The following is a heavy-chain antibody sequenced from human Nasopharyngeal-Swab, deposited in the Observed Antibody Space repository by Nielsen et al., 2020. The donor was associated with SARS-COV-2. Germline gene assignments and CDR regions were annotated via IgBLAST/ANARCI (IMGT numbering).Heavy chain of an antibody. CDR3: ARRAYCGGDCYSDY. D-gene: IGHD2-21*02. Sequence: GGSLRLSCKGSGYSFTSYWIGWVRQMPGKGLEWMGIIYPADYDTRYSPSFQDQVPISADKSITTAYLQWSSLKASDTAMYYCARRAYCGGDCYSDYWGQGTLVTVSS. CDR2: IYPADYDT. CDR1: GYSFTSYW. V-gene: IGHV5-51*01. J-gene: IGHJ4*02.